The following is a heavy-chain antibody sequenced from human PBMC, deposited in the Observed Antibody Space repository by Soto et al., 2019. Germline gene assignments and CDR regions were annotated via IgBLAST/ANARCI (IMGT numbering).Heavy chain of an antibody. CDR3: ARDMGYCTNGVCSDGRDSGYCSGGSCFYGMDV. D-gene: IGHD2-15*01. CDR1: GYTFTGYY. CDR2: INPNSGGT. Sequence: GASVKVSCKASGYTFTGYYMHWVRQAPGQGLEWMGWINPNSGGTNYAQKFQGWVTMTRDTSISTAYMELSRLRSDDTAVYYCARDMGYCTNGVCSDGRDSGYCSGGSCFYGMDVWGQGTTVTVSS. J-gene: IGHJ6*02. V-gene: IGHV1-2*04.